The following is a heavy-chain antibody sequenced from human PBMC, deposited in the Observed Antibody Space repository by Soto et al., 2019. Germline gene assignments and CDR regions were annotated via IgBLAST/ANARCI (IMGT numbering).Heavy chain of an antibody. V-gene: IGHV3-23*01. Sequence: GGSLRLSCAASGFTFSSYAMSWVRQAPGKGLEWVSAISGSGGSTYYADSVKGRFTISRDNSKNRLYLQMNSLRAGDTAVYYCAKVLAPPFGVVRKIPRGWFDPWGQGTLVTVSS. J-gene: IGHJ5*02. CDR3: AKVLAPPFGVVRKIPRGWFDP. CDR2: ISGSGGST. D-gene: IGHD3-3*01. CDR1: GFTFSSYA.